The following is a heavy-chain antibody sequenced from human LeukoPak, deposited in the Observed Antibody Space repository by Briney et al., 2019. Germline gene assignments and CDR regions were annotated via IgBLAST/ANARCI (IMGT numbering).Heavy chain of an antibody. D-gene: IGHD3-10*01. Sequence: GGSLRLSCAASGFTFSDHFMDWVRQAPGKGLEWVGRSRHKGNNYATQYAASVKDRFTIPRDDSKNSLHLQMNSLKTEDTAVYFCVAMLRGVGHWGQGTLVTVSS. CDR3: VAMLRGVGH. V-gene: IGHV3-72*01. J-gene: IGHJ4*02. CDR1: GFTFSDHF. CDR2: SRHKGNNYAT.